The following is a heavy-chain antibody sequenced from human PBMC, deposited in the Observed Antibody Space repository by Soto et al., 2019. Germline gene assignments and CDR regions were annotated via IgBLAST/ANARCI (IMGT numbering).Heavy chain of an antibody. CDR1: GYPVTAYY. J-gene: IGHJ3*02. Sequence: QLHLVQSGAVVKKPGASVTVSCSASGYPVTAYYMHWVRQAPGRGLEWMGGINPATGAAKYTQTFQGRVTMTRDTSTSTVFRELGGRTSEDTAVFYWARGGGVGVAGSAAFDMWGQGTLVTVSS. CDR3: ARGGGVGVAGSAAFDM. D-gene: IGHD3-3*01. CDR2: INPATGAA. V-gene: IGHV1-2*02.